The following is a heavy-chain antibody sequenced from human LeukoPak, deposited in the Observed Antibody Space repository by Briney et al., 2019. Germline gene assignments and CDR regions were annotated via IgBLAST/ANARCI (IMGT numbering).Heavy chain of an antibody. Sequence: ASVKVSCKASGYTFTGYYMHWVRQAPGQGLEWMGWINPNSGGTNYAQKFQGRVTMTRDTSISTAYMELSRLRSDDTAVYYCARGRSGYCSGGSCWLTYYYYMDVWGKGTTVTVSS. CDR3: ARGRSGYCSGGSCWLTYYYYMDV. J-gene: IGHJ6*03. V-gene: IGHV1-2*02. CDR1: GYTFTGYY. CDR2: INPNSGGT. D-gene: IGHD2-15*01.